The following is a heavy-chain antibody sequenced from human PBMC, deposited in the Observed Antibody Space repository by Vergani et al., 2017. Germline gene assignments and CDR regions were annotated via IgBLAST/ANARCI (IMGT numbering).Heavy chain of an antibody. V-gene: IGHV3-9*01. Sequence: EVQLVESGGGLVQPGRSLRLSCAASGFTFDDYAMHWVRQAPGKGLEWVSGISWNSGSIGYADSVKGRFTISRDNAKNSLYLQMNSLRAEDTALYYCAKGPYSNSVGWFDPWGQGTLVTVSS. D-gene: IGHD4-11*01. J-gene: IGHJ5*02. CDR1: GFTFDDYA. CDR3: AKGPYSNSVGWFDP. CDR2: ISWNSGSI.